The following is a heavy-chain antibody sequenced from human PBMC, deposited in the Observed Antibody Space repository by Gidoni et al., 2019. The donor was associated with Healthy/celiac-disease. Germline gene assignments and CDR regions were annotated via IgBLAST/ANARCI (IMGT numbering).Heavy chain of an antibody. CDR1: GGPTSRCGYS. Sequence: QLQLQESGSGLVKPSKTLSLTCAVPGGPTSRCGYSWSWIRQPPGKGLEWIGYIYHSGSTYYNPSLKSRVTISVDRSKNQFSLKLSSVTAADTAVYYCARGPTDPMTTVTTGYFDYWGQGTLVTVSS. V-gene: IGHV4-30-2*01. CDR3: ARGPTDPMTTVTTGYFDY. J-gene: IGHJ4*02. CDR2: IYHSGST. D-gene: IGHD4-17*01.